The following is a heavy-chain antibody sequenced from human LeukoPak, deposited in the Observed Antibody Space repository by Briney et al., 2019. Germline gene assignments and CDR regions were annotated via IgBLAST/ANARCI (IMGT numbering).Heavy chain of an antibody. Sequence: SSETLSLTCTVSGDSISSHYWSWIRQPPGKGLEWIGYIYYSGSTNYNPSLKSRVTISVDTSKNQFSLKLSSVTAADTAVYYCARGSYCSITSCNTVDYWGQGTLVTVSS. J-gene: IGHJ4*02. CDR2: IYYSGST. CDR3: ARGSYCSITSCNTVDY. D-gene: IGHD2-2*01. CDR1: GDSISSHY. V-gene: IGHV4-59*11.